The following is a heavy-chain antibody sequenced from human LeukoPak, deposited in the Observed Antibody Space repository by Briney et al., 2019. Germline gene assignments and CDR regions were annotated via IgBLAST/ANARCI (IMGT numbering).Heavy chain of an antibody. D-gene: IGHD2-15*01. CDR3: ARRDCSGGSCRKGFDP. CDR2: IIPILGIA. CDR1: GGTFSSYA. J-gene: IGHJ5*02. V-gene: IGHV1-69*04. Sequence: GASVKASCKASGGTFSSYAISWVRQAPGQGLEWMGRIIPILGIANYAQKFQGRVTITADKSTSTAYMELSSLRSEDTAVYYCARRDCSGGSCRKGFDPWGQGTLVTVSS.